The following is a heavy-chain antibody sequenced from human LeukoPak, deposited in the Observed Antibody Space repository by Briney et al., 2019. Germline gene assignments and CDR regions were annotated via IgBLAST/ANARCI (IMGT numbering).Heavy chain of an antibody. J-gene: IGHJ4*02. CDR2: IRYDGSNK. V-gene: IGHV3-30*02. CDR3: ATDRSYGDLKVFDY. CDR1: GFTFRSYG. D-gene: IGHD4-17*01. Sequence: GGSLRLSCAASGFTFRSYGMHWVRQAPGKGLEWVAFIRYDGSNKYYADSVKGRFTISRDNSKNTLFLQMDSLRAEDTAVYYCATDRSYGDLKVFDYWGQGTLVTVSS.